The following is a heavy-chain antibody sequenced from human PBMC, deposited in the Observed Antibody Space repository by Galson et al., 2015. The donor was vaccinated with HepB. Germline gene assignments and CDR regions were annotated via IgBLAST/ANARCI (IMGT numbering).Heavy chain of an antibody. J-gene: IGHJ5*02. V-gene: IGHV3-30-3*01. D-gene: IGHD6-19*01. Sequence: SLRLSCAASGFTFSSYAMHWVRQAPGKGLEWVAVISYDGSNKYYADSVKGRFTISRDNSKNTLYLQMNSLRAEDTAVYYCARDGGKRWLVTGWFDPWGQGTLVTVSS. CDR1: GFTFSSYA. CDR2: ISYDGSNK. CDR3: ARDGGKRWLVTGWFDP.